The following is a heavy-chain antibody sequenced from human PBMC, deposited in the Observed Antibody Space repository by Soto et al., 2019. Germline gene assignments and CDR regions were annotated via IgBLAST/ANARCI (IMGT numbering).Heavy chain of an antibody. Sequence: QVQLQESGPGLVKPSQTLSLTCTVSGGSISSGGYYWSWIRQHPGKGLEWIGYIYYSGSTYYNPSLKSRVTISVDPSKNQFSLKLSSVTAADTAVYYCARVKGYCSGGSCYSLNWFDPWGQGTMVTVSS. J-gene: IGHJ5*02. CDR2: IYYSGST. D-gene: IGHD2-15*01. CDR3: ARVKGYCSGGSCYSLNWFDP. CDR1: GGSISSGGYY. V-gene: IGHV4-31*03.